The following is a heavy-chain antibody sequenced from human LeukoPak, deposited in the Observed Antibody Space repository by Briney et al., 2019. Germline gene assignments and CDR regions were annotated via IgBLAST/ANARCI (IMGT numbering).Heavy chain of an antibody. CDR1: GYTFTSYY. V-gene: IGHV1-46*01. D-gene: IGHD3-22*01. CDR3: ARGLNRAYYYDSSGYHPEDY. CDR2: INPSGGST. Sequence: ASVKVSCKASGYTFTSYYMHWVRQAPGQGLEWMGIINPSGGSTSYAQKFQGRVTMTRDTSTSTVYMELSSLRSGDTAVYYCARGLNRAYYYDSSGYHPEDYWGQGTLVTVSS. J-gene: IGHJ4*02.